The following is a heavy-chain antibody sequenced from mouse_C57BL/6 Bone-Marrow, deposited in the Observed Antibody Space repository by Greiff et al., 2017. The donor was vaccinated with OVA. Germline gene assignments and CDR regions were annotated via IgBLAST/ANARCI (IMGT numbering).Heavy chain of an antibody. CDR3: TREEDYGSREYYFDY. D-gene: IGHD1-1*01. CDR1: GYTFTDYE. J-gene: IGHJ2*01. V-gene: IGHV1-15*01. Sequence: QVQLQQSGAELVRPGASVTLSCKASGYTFTDYEMHWVKQTPVHGLAWIGAIDPETGGTAYNQKFKGKAILTADKSSSTAYMELRSLTSEDSAVYYCTREEDYGSREYYFDYWGQGTTLTVSS. CDR2: IDPETGGT.